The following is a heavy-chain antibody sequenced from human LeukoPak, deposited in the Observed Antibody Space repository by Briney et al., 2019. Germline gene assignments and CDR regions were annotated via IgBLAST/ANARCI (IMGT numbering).Heavy chain of an antibody. CDR3: ARDGAALTAAGTFYFDY. J-gene: IGHJ4*02. D-gene: IGHD6-13*01. CDR1: GGSISSSNYY. Sequence: PSETLSLTCTVSGGSISSSNYYWDWIRQPPGKGLEWIGSIYYRGNTYYNPSLKSRVTISMDPSKNQFSLNLSSVTAADTAIYYCARDGAALTAAGTFYFDYWGQGTLVTVSS. V-gene: IGHV4-39*07. CDR2: IYYRGNT.